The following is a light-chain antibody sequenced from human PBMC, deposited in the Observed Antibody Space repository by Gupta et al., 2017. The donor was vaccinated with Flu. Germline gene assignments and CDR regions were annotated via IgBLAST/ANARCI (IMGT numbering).Light chain of an antibody. Sequence: ISCRSSQGLVYSDGNTYLHWFQQKPGQSPRRLIYLVTKRDSGVPDRFSGSGSGTDFTLKISRVEAEDVGVYFCMQGAHWPWTFGQGTKLEIK. CDR3: MQGAHWPWT. J-gene: IGKJ1*01. V-gene: IGKV2-30*01. CDR1: QGLVYSDGNTY. CDR2: LVT.